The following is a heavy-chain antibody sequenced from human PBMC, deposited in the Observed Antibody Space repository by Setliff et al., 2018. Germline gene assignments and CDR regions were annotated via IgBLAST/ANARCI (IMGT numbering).Heavy chain of an antibody. V-gene: IGHV1-69*01. J-gene: IGHJ4*02. Sequence: TFSIFVFSWVRQAPGQGLEWMGGIIPMFDKARYAQKFQGRVTITADESTTTVFMELSNLRSEDTAVYFCARGLSTDTDSWGQGTLVTVSS. CDR2: IIPMFDKA. CDR3: ARGLSTDTDS. CDR1: TFSIFV. D-gene: IGHD4-4*01.